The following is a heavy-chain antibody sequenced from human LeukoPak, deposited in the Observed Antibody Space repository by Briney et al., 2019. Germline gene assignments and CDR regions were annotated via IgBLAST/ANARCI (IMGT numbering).Heavy chain of an antibody. V-gene: IGHV3-48*04. D-gene: IGHD3-10*01. CDR3: ARDLLLWFGELLGRDAFDI. CDR2: ISISTSTI. CDR1: GFTFSSYS. Sequence: GGSLRLSCAASGFTFSSYSMNWVRQAPGKGLEWVSYISISTSTIYYADSVKGRFTISRDNAKNSLYLQMNSLRAEDTAVYYCARDLLLWFGELLGRDAFDIWGQGTMVTVSS. J-gene: IGHJ3*02.